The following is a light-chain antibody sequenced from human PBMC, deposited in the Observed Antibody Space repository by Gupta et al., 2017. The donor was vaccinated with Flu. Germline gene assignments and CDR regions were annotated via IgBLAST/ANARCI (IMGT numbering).Light chain of an antibody. V-gene: IGLV1-51*02. CDR3: GTWAMWHTVVL. Sequence: SILTQPPSMFACPLPTVVISCSGTTSNVGSKHVAWYRQLPGKAPKLLIYEVNKRPSGIFDRFAGSQSGTSAPLAIAGLQTEDEATYYGGTWAMWHTVVLFGGGTDLTVL. CDR2: EVN. J-gene: IGLJ3*02. CDR1: TSNVGSKH.